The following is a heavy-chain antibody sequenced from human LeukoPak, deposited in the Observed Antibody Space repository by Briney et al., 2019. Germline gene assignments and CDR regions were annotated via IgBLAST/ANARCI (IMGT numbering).Heavy chain of an antibody. CDR1: GFTFSSYW. CDR3: ASRLNAVAGNGYDAFDI. Sequence: QAGGSLRLSCAASGFTFSSYWMSWVRQAPGKGLEWVANIKQDGSEKYYVDSVKGRFTISRDNAKNSLYLQMNSLRAEDTAVYYCASRLNAVAGNGYDAFDIWGQGTMVTVSS. CDR2: IKQDGSEK. V-gene: IGHV3-7*01. D-gene: IGHD6-19*01. J-gene: IGHJ3*02.